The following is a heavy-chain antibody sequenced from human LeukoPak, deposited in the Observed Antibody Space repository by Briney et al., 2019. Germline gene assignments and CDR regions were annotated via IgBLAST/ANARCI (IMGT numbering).Heavy chain of an antibody. J-gene: IGHJ4*02. CDR1: AGSISNYY. D-gene: IGHD3-16*02. Sequence: SETLSLTCTVAAGSISNYYWSWIRHPPGKGLEWIGYIYYSGSTNYNPSLKSRVTISVDSSKNQFSLKLSSVTAADTVVYYCARIPADYVWGSYRPKTYSFDYWGQGTLVTVSS. CDR2: IYYSGST. CDR3: ARIPADYVWGSYRPKTYSFDY. V-gene: IGHV4-59*01.